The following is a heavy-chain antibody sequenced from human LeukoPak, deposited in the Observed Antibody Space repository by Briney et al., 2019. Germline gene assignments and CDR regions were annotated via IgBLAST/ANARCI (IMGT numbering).Heavy chain of an antibody. CDR1: GGSISSSDSY. CDR3: ARSRSAGPYSGSYGVWYFDY. J-gene: IGHJ4*02. D-gene: IGHD1-26*01. CDR2: IYTSGST. V-gene: IGHV4-39*07. Sequence: PSETLSLTCTVSGGSISSSDSYWGWIRQPPGKGLEWIGRIYTSGSTNYNPSLKSRVTMSVDTSKNQFSLKLSSVTAADTAVYYCARSRSAGPYSGSYGVWYFDYWGQGTLVTVSS.